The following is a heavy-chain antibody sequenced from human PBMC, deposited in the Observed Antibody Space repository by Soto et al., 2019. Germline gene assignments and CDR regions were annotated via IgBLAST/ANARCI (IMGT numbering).Heavy chain of an antibody. D-gene: IGHD1-26*01. J-gene: IGHJ4*02. CDR3: VKDYSQGRFPDY. CDR2: STYVGGTP. V-gene: IGHV3-64D*06. Sequence: EVDLVESGGGLVQPGGSLRLSCSASGFNLKDYGMHWVRQAPGKGLEQVAASTYVGGTPYYVESVKGRFTVSRDNSKNTLYLQMGSLRPEDTAIYFCVKDYSQGRFPDYWGQGTLVTVSS. CDR1: GFNLKDYG.